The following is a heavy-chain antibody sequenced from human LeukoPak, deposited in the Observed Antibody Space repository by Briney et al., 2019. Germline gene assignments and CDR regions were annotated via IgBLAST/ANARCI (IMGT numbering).Heavy chain of an antibody. CDR3: ARGESGIHH. CDR1: GYTFTSYD. Sequence: SXXVSCKASGYTFTSYDINWVRQATGQGLEWMGWISVYNGNTNYAQKIQGRVTMTTDTSTSTAYMELRSLRSDDTAVYYCARGESGIHHWGQGTLVTVSS. CDR2: ISVYNGNT. V-gene: IGHV1-18*01. J-gene: IGHJ1*01.